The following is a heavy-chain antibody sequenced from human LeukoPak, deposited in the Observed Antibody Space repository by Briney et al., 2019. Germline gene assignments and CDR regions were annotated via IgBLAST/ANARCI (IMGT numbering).Heavy chain of an antibody. V-gene: IGHV4-30-4*07. CDR1: GGSISSGSYS. J-gene: IGHJ4*02. D-gene: IGHD3-22*01. CDR3: ARDRYYYDTSGSIRFDY. CDR2: FYYTGST. Sequence: PSQTLSLTCAVSGGSISSGSYSWSWIRQPPGKGLEWIGYFYYTGSTYYNPSLKSRVTISLDTSKNQFSLKLSSVTAADTAVYYCARDRYYYDTSGSIRFDYWGQGTLVTASS.